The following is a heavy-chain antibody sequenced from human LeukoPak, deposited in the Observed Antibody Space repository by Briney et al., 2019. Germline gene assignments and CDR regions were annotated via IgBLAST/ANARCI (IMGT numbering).Heavy chain of an antibody. J-gene: IGHJ4*02. Sequence: SETLSLTCTVSGGSISSYYWSWIRQPPGKGLEWIEYIYYSGSTNYNPSLKSRVTISVDTSKNQFSLKLSSVTAADTAVYYCARAQPVVLRYGGYFDYWGQGTLVTVSS. CDR2: IYYSGST. CDR3: ARAQPVVLRYGGYFDY. V-gene: IGHV4-59*01. CDR1: GGSISSYY. D-gene: IGHD3-9*01.